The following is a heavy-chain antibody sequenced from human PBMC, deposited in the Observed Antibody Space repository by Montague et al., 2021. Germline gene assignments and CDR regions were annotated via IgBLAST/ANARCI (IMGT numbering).Heavy chain of an antibody. J-gene: IGHJ4*02. CDR1: GDSVSSNIAT. Sequence: CAISGDSVSSNIATWNCIRQSPSIGLEWLGRTYYRSKWYNDYAESVKSRITIDPDTSKHQFSLHLNSVTPEDTAVYYCARIPVGSKYYFDFWGQGTLVTVSS. CDR3: ARIPVGSKYYFDF. D-gene: IGHD2-2*01. V-gene: IGHV6-1*01. CDR2: TYYRSKWYN.